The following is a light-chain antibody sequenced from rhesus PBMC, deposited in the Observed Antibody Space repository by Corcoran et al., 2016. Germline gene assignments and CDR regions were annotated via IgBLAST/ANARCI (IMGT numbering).Light chain of an antibody. CDR3: QQQNSLTLT. CDR1: QGLSSY. CDR2: YAS. J-gene: IGKJ4*01. Sequence: DIQMAQSPSSLSASVGDRVTITCRASQGLSSYLNWYQQKPGKAPKVLIYYASRMESGVPSRFSGSGSGTEVTLTISSLQREDFERYYCQQQNSLTLTFGGGTKVELK. V-gene: IGKV1-32*01.